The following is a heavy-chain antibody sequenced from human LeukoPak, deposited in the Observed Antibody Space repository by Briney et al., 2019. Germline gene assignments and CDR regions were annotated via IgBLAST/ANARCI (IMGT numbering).Heavy chain of an antibody. Sequence: PGGSLRLSCAASGFTISGNFMSWVRQAPGKGLEWVSTLYSSGTIHYADSVKGRFTVPRDNSKNTLYLQMNSLRAEDTAVYYCARGGPAAGRFDYWGQGTLVTVSS. V-gene: IGHV3-53*01. D-gene: IGHD6-13*01. J-gene: IGHJ4*02. CDR1: GFTISGNF. CDR3: ARGGPAAGRFDY. CDR2: LYSSGTI.